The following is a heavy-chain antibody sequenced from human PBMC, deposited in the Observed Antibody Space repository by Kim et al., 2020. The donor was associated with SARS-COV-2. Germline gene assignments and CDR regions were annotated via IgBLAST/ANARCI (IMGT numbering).Heavy chain of an antibody. Sequence: IKSDGNEQNYVDSVKGRFTISRDNAKKSLYLEMNSLRAEDTALYYCARAGNWGQGTLVTVSS. J-gene: IGHJ4*02. CDR3: ARAGN. V-gene: IGHV3-7*03. CDR2: IKSDGNEQ.